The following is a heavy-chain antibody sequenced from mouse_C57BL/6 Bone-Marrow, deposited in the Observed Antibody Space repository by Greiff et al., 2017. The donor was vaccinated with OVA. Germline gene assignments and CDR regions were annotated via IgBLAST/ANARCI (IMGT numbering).Heavy chain of an antibody. CDR2: IYPGSGST. D-gene: IGHD1-1*01. CDR3: ARCYYGKDWYFDV. CDR1: GYTFTSYW. V-gene: IGHV1-55*01. Sequence: VQLQQPGAELVKPGASVKMSCKASGYTFTSYWITWVKQRPGQGLEWIGGIYPGSGSTNYNEKFKSKATLTVDTSSSTAYMQLSSLTSEDSAVYYCARCYYGKDWYFDVWGTGTTVTVSS. J-gene: IGHJ1*03.